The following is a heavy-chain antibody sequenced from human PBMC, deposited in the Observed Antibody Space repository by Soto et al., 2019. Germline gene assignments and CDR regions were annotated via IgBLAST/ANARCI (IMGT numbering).Heavy chain of an antibody. CDR3: ARDEADTAMAPGY. CDR1: GFTFSTYS. V-gene: IGHV3-21*01. J-gene: IGHJ4*02. D-gene: IGHD5-18*01. Sequence: LRLSCAVSGFTFSTYSMNWVRQAPGKGLEWVSSISSSSSYKYYADSVKGRFTISRDNAKNSLYLQMNSLRAEDTAVYYCARDEADTAMAPGYWGQGTLVTVSS. CDR2: ISSSSSYK.